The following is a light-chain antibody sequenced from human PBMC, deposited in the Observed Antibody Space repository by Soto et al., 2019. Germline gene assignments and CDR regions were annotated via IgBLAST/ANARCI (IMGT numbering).Light chain of an antibody. Sequence: QSALTQPRSVSGSPGQSVTISCTGTSSDVGGYNYVSWYQQHPGKAPKLMIYYVFKRPSGVSDRFSGSKSGNTASLTISGLQTEDEADYHCCSYAGSYTFVFGGGTKLTVL. CDR1: SSDVGGYNY. V-gene: IGLV2-11*01. CDR3: CSYAGSYTFV. J-gene: IGLJ2*01. CDR2: YVF.